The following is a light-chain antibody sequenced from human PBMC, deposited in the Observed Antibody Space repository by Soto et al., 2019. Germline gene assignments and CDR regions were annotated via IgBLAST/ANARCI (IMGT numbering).Light chain of an antibody. J-gene: IGKJ1*01. V-gene: IGKV3-20*01. CDR3: QQYGRSSGT. Sequence: EIVLTQSPGTLSLSPGERATLSCRASQSFSSSSLAWYQQKPGQAPRLLIYGASSRATGIPDRFSGSGSGTDFTLTSSRLEPEEFAVYYCQQYGRSSGTFGQGTKVEIK. CDR2: GAS. CDR1: QSFSSSS.